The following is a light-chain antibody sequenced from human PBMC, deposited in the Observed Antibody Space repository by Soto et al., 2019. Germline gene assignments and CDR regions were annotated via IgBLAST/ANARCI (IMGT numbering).Light chain of an antibody. J-gene: IGKJ3*01. Sequence: EIVMTQSPATLSVSPGERATLSCRASQSLSSHLAWYQQKPGQAPRLLIYGASTRATGIPARFSGSGSGTEFTLTISSLQSEDFAVYYCQQYNNWVTFGPGTKVDIK. CDR3: QQYNNWVT. V-gene: IGKV3-15*01. CDR1: QSLSSH. CDR2: GAS.